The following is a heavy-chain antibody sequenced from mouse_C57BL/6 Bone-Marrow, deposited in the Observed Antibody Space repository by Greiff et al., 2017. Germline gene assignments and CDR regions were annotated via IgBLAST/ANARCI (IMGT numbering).Heavy chain of an antibody. CDR3: AKNRVYAMDY. CDR1: GYTFTSYG. V-gene: IGHV1-81*01. CDR2: ISPRRGNT. Sequence: QVQLQQSGAELARPGASVKLSCKASGYTFTSYGISWVKQRPGQGLEWIGEISPRRGNTYYTEKFKGKATLTADKSSSTAYMELLSLTADDSAVYFCAKNRVYAMDYWGQGTSVTVSS. J-gene: IGHJ4*01.